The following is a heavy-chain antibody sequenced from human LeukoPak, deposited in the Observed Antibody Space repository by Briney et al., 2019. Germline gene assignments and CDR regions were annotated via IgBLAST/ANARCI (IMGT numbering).Heavy chain of an antibody. CDR2: ISFDGSNK. Sequence: GGSLRLSCAASGFTFSTYAVHWVRQTPGKGLGWVSVISFDGSNKYYADSVRGRFTISRDNSKNTLYLQMSSLRAEDTAVYYCARDRLGDSADGGFSHWGQGTLVTVSS. D-gene: IGHD1-26*01. CDR3: ARDRLGDSADGGFSH. CDR1: GFTFSTYA. V-gene: IGHV3-30-3*01. J-gene: IGHJ4*02.